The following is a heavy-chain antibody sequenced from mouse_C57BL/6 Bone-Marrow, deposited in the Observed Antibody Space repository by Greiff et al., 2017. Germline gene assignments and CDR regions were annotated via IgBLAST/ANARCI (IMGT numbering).Heavy chain of an antibody. J-gene: IGHJ3*01. CDR1: GFTFSRYG. D-gene: IGHD3-2*02. Sequence: EVPVVESGGDLVKPGGSLKLSCAASGFTFSRYGLSWVRQTPDKRLEWVSTISSVGSYTYYPDSVKGRFTISRDNAKNTLYLQMSSLKSEDTAMYYCARQLRAYWGQGTLVTVSA. V-gene: IGHV5-6*01. CDR2: ISSVGSYT. CDR3: ARQLRAY.